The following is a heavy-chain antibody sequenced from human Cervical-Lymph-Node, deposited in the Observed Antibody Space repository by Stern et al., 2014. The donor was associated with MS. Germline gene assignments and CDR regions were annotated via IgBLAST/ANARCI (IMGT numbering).Heavy chain of an antibody. J-gene: IGHJ5*02. Sequence: VHLVESGAEVKKPGASVNVSCKASGYTFTHYHIHWVRQAPGQGLEWMAMINPSGGSTTYGQKFQGRVTLTRDTSTSTVYMELRSLRSDDTALYYCARDMVDADKWFDPWGQGTLVTVSS. D-gene: IGHD4/OR15-4a*01. V-gene: IGHV1-46*01. CDR3: ARDMVDADKWFDP. CDR1: GYTFTHYH. CDR2: INPSGGST.